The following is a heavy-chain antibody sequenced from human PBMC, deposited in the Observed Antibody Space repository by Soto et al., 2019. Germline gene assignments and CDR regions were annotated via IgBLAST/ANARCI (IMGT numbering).Heavy chain of an antibody. D-gene: IGHD6-19*01. CDR2: INHSGST. Sequence: QVQLQQWGAGLLKPSETLSLTCAVYGGSFSGYYWSWIRQPPGKGLEWIGEINHSGSTNYNPSLKSRVTISVDTSKNQFSLKLSSVTAADTAVYYCARGDSSGWKNAFDIWGRGTMVTVSS. CDR1: GGSFSGYY. J-gene: IGHJ3*02. V-gene: IGHV4-34*01. CDR3: ARGDSSGWKNAFDI.